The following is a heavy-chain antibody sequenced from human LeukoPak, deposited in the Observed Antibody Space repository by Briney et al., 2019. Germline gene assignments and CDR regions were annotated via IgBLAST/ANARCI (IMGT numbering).Heavy chain of an antibody. CDR3: AGHSPGDYGTFDI. J-gene: IGHJ3*02. CDR2: IYYSGST. D-gene: IGHD4-17*01. Sequence: KSSDTLSLIRTLSGGSFTRYYWSWIRQPPGKGMGWIGYIYYSGSTNYNPSLKSRVTISVDTSKNQFSLKLSSVTAADTDVYYCAGHSPGDYGTFDIWGQGTMVTVSS. CDR1: GGSFTRYY. V-gene: IGHV4-59*08.